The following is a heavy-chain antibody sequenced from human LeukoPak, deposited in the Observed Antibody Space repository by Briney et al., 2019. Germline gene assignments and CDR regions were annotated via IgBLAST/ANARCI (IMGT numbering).Heavy chain of an antibody. CDR2: INTNTGNP. CDR3: ARDLRISPLRWRQQLVV. Sequence: ASVKVSCKASGYTFTSYAMNWVRQAPGQGLEWMGWINTNTGNPTYAQGFTGRFVFSLDTSVSTAYLQISSLKAEDTAVYYCARDLRISPLRWRQQLVVWGQGTLVTVSS. J-gene: IGHJ4*02. D-gene: IGHD6-13*01. CDR1: GYTFTSYA. V-gene: IGHV7-4-1*02.